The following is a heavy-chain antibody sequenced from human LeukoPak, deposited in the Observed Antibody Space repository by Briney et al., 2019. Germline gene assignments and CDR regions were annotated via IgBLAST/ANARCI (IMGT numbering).Heavy chain of an antibody. CDR1: GFTFSSYA. Sequence: PGGSLRLSCAASGFTFSSYAMSWVRQVPGKGLEWVSAISGSGGSTYYADSVKGRFTISRDNSKNTLYLQMNSLRAEDTAVYYCAKDFNDLYYYYGMDVWGQGTTVTVSS. V-gene: IGHV3-23*01. J-gene: IGHJ6*02. CDR2: ISGSGGST. CDR3: AKDFNDLYYYYGMDV. D-gene: IGHD1-1*01.